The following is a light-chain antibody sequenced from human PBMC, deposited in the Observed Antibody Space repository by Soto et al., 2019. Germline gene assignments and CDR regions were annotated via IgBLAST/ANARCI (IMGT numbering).Light chain of an antibody. CDR2: DAS. Sequence: EIVLTQSPATLSLSPGERATLSCRASQSVSSYLAWYQHKPGQAPRLLIYDASNRATGIPARFSGSGSWPDFTLTISSLEPEDFAVYYCQQRSYWPLTFGPETKVHIK. CDR3: QQRSYWPLT. CDR1: QSVSSY. J-gene: IGKJ3*01. V-gene: IGKV3-11*01.